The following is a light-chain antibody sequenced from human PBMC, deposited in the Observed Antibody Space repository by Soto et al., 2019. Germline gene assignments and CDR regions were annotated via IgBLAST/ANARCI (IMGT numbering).Light chain of an antibody. CDR3: QQCYSTPIT. Sequence: DMLITRSPSSLSAHIGDRVTIPCLSSPSINSYLTWYQQKLGQAPKLLIYAASRLQSGVPSRFSGSGSGTDFTLTISRLQAEDFAIYYCQQCYSTPITFGHGTRLENK. V-gene: IGKV1-39*01. CDR1: PSINSY. J-gene: IGKJ5*01. CDR2: AAS.